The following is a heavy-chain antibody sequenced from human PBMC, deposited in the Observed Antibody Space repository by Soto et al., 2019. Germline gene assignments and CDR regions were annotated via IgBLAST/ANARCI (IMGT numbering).Heavy chain of an antibody. V-gene: IGHV3-7*01. J-gene: IGHJ4*02. CDR2: IKQDGSEI. D-gene: IGHD1-26*01. Sequence: GGSLRLSCAASGFTFSSYWMSWVRQAPGKGLEWVANIKQDGSEIYYVDSVKGRFTISRDNAKNSLYLQMNSLRAEDTAVYYCARDVNIVGATPFDYWGQGTLVTVSS. CDR3: ARDVNIVGATPFDY. CDR1: GFTFSSYW.